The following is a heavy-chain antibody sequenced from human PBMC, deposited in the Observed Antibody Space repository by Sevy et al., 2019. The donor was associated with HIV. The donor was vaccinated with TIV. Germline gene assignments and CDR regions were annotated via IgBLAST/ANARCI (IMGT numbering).Heavy chain of an antibody. J-gene: IGHJ3*02. V-gene: IGHV4-34*01. CDR2: ITHSGNT. CDR1: GDSFSGYS. CDR3: ARAKDVFGTFDI. Sequence: SETLSLTCAVYGDSFSGYSWNWIRQSPEKRLEWIGEITHSGNTNYISSLKSRVTISKATSKNQFSLKLSSVTAADTAAYYCARAKDVFGTFDIWGQGTGVTVSS. D-gene: IGHD3-10*01.